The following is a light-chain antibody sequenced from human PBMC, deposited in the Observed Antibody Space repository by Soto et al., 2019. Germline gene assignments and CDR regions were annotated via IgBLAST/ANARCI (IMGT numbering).Light chain of an antibody. V-gene: IGLV2-14*01. J-gene: IGLJ1*01. Sequence: QSVLTQPASVSGSPGQSITISCTGTSSDVGGYNYVSWYQQHPGKAPKLMIYDVSNRPSGVSNRFSGPKSGNTASLTISGLQAEDEADYYCSSYTSSSTQVFGTGTKATVL. CDR1: SSDVGGYNY. CDR3: SSYTSSSTQV. CDR2: DVS.